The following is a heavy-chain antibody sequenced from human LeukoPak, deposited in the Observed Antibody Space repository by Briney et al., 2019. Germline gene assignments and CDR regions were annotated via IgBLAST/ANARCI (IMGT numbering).Heavy chain of an antibody. CDR3: ARDADYYDSSGYYRVFDY. J-gene: IGHJ4*02. V-gene: IGHV3-33*01. CDR2: IWYDGSNK. Sequence: GGSLRLSCAASGFTFSSYGMRWVRQAPGKGLEWVAVIWYDGSNKYYADSVKGRFTISRDNSKNTLYLQMNSLRAEDTAVYYCARDADYYDSSGYYRVFDYWGQGTLVTVSS. D-gene: IGHD3-22*01. CDR1: GFTFSSYG.